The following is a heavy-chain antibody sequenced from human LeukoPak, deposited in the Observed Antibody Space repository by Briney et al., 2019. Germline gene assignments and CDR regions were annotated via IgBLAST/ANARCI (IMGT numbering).Heavy chain of an antibody. Sequence: KPSETLSLTCAVYGGSFSGYYWSWIRQPPGKGLEWIGSIYYSGSTYYNPSLKSRVTISVDTSKNQFSLKLSSVTAADTAVYYCARDFVDGDYEGFDYWGQGTLVTVSS. V-gene: IGHV4-34*01. CDR1: GGSFSGYY. CDR3: ARDFVDGDYEGFDY. D-gene: IGHD4-17*01. CDR2: IYYSGST. J-gene: IGHJ4*02.